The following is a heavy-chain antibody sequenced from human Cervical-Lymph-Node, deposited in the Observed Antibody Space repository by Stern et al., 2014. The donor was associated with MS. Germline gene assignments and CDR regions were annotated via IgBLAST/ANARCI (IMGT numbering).Heavy chain of an antibody. CDR3: AREGGSSGRAPSFDF. CDR2: MSYDGFSR. V-gene: IGHV3-30-3*01. Sequence: VQLVESGGGVVQPGASLRLSCEASGFSFSHNIMHWVRQAPGKGLEWVAGMSYDGFSRYYIDSVRGRFTISRDDSKNTLYLQLSSLRAEDTAVYYCAREGGSSGRAPSFDFWGQGTLVTVSS. D-gene: IGHD5-12*01. CDR1: GFSFSHNI. J-gene: IGHJ5*01.